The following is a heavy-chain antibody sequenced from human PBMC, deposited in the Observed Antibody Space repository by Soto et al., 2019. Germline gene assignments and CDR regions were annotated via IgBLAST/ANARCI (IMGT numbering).Heavy chain of an antibody. J-gene: IGHJ4*02. CDR1: GYTFTGYD. D-gene: IGHD1-26*01. CDR3: AGEKVGTTGIDF. Sequence: QAQLVQSGAEVKKPGASVKVSCKASGYTFTGYDINWVRQATGQGLEWMGWMNPNSGNTGYAQNFQGRVTMTRDNSITTDYMELTSLRDDDSAVYYCAGEKVGTTGIDFWVQGTLVTVSS. CDR2: MNPNSGNT. V-gene: IGHV1-8*01.